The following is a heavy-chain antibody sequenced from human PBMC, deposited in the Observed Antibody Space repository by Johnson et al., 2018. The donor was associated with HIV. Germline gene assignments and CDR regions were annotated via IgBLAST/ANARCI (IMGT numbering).Heavy chain of an antibody. CDR2: ISSSGSNI. CDR3: ARVGANFDAFDI. CDR1: GFSFSDYY. V-gene: IGHV3-11*04. J-gene: IGHJ3*02. Sequence: QVQLVESGGGLVKPGGSLRLSCAASGFSFSDYYMSWIRQAPGKGLEWVSYISSSGSNIYKADSVKGRFTISRDNAKNSLFLQMNSLRAEDTAVYYCARVGANFDAFDIWGQGTMVTVSS. D-gene: IGHD4/OR15-4a*01.